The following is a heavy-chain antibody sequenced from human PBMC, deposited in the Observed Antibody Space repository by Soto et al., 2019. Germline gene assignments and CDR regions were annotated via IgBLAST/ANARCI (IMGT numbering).Heavy chain of an antibody. Sequence: QVQLVQSGAEVKKPGSSVKVSCKASGGTFSSYAISWVRQAPGQGLEWMGGIIPIFGTANYAQKFQGRVTITADESTRQASGELGSRGSEDRAVVYWARGGGAGGWGQGTLVTVSS. CDR2: IIPIFGTA. CDR3: ARGGGAGG. V-gene: IGHV1-69*12. CDR1: GGTFSSYA. J-gene: IGHJ4*02. D-gene: IGHD3-10*01.